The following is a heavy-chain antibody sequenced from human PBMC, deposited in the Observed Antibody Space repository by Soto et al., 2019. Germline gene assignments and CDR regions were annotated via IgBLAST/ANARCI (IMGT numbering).Heavy chain of an antibody. Sequence: ASVKVSCKASGYTFTSYGISWVRQAPGQGLEWMGWISAYNGNTNYAQKLQGRVTMTTDTSTSTAYMELRSLRSDDTAVYYCARIAGGSGYYQGWFDPWGQGTPVTVSS. CDR1: GYTFTSYG. D-gene: IGHD3-22*01. J-gene: IGHJ5*02. V-gene: IGHV1-18*04. CDR3: ARIAGGSGYYQGWFDP. CDR2: ISAYNGNT.